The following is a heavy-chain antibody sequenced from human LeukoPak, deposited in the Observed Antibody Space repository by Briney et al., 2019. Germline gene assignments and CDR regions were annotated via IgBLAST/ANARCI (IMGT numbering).Heavy chain of an antibody. V-gene: IGHV5-51*01. D-gene: IGHD5-18*01. CDR3: ARHSPTRRGYSYGYLLADY. CDR1: GYSFTSYW. Sequence: GESLMISCKGSGYSFTSYWIGWVRQMPGKGLEWMGTNYPDDSDTRYSPSFQGQVTISADKSISTAYLQWSSLKASDTAMYYCARHSPTRRGYSYGYLLADYWGQGTLVTVSS. CDR2: NYPDDSDT. J-gene: IGHJ4*02.